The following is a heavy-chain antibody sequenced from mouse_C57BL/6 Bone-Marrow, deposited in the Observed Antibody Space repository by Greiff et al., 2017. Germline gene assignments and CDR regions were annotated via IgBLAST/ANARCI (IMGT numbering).Heavy chain of an antibody. D-gene: IGHD2-2*01. CDR3: ARSLYYGYDWYFDV. J-gene: IGHJ1*03. Sequence: VQLQQSGAELVRPGTSVKMSCKASGYTFTNYWIGWAKQRPGHGLEWIGEIYPGGGYTNYNEKFKGKATLTADKSSSTSEDSAIYYCARSLYYGYDWYFDVWGTGTTVTVSS. CDR2: IYPGGGYT. CDR1: GYTFTNYW. V-gene: IGHV1-63*01.